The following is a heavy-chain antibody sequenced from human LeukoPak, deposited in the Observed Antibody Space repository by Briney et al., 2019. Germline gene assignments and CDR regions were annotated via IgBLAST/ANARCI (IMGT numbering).Heavy chain of an antibody. Sequence: PSQTLSLTCTVSGGSISSGGYYWSWIRQHPGKGLEWIGYIYYSGSTYYNPSLKSRVTISVDTSKNQFSLKLCSVTAADTAVYYCARGTTVTTFDYWGQGTLVTVSS. J-gene: IGHJ4*02. D-gene: IGHD4-17*01. CDR3: ARGTTVTTFDY. CDR2: IYYSGST. CDR1: GGSISSGGYY. V-gene: IGHV4-31*03.